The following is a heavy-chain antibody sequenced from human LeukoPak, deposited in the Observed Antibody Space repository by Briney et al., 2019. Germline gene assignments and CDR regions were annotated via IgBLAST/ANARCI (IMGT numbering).Heavy chain of an antibody. CDR3: ARDDALGDNALDI. Sequence: GGSLRLSCAASGFTFSSYWMHWVRQAPGKGLVWVSRIHSDGSSTNYADSVKGRFTISRDNAKNTLYLQMNSLRAEDTAVYYCARDDALGDNALDIWGQGTMVTVSS. V-gene: IGHV3-74*01. D-gene: IGHD3-16*01. CDR1: GFTFSSYW. J-gene: IGHJ3*02. CDR2: IHSDGSST.